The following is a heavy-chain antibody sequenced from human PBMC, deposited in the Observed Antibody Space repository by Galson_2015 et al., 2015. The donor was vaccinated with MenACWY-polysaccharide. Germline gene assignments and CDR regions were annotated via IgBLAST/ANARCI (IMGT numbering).Heavy chain of an antibody. J-gene: IGHJ4*02. Sequence: SLRLSCAGFGFIFSTSGMSWVRQAPGKGLEWVSSITSSSTDIYYADSLKGRFTISRDDAKNSLYLQMNSLRVEDTAVYYCATDGFGWSRVKWGQGTLVTASA. D-gene: IGHD6-19*01. CDR1: GFIFSTSG. V-gene: IGHV3-21*01. CDR3: ATDGFGWSRVK. CDR2: ITSSSTDI.